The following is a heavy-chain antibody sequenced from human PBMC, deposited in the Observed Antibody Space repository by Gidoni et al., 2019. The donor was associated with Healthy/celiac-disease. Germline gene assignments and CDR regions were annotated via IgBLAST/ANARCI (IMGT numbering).Heavy chain of an antibody. V-gene: IGHV3-23*01. CDR3: ARTTVTPHYYYMDV. CDR1: GFTLSSYA. Sequence: EVQLFESGGGLLHPGGSLRLSCAASGFTLSSYAMRWVRQAPGKGLEWVSAISGSGGSTYYADSVKGRFTISRDNSKNTLYLQMNSLRAEDTAVYYCARTTVTPHYYYMDVWGKGTTVTVSS. CDR2: ISGSGGST. D-gene: IGHD4-17*01. J-gene: IGHJ6*03.